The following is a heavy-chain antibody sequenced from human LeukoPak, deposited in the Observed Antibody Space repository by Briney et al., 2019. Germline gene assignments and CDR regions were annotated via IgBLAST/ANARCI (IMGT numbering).Heavy chain of an antibody. CDR2: MNPNSGNT. CDR3: ARDKLRLRNWFDP. J-gene: IGHJ5*02. CDR1: GYTFSSYD. D-gene: IGHD4-17*01. V-gene: IGHV1-8*01. Sequence: GASVKVSCKASGYTFSSYDINWVRQATGQGLEWMGWMNPNSGNTGYAQKLQGRVTMTRDMSTSTVYMELSSLRSEDTAVYYCARDKLRLRNWFDPWGQGTLVTVSS.